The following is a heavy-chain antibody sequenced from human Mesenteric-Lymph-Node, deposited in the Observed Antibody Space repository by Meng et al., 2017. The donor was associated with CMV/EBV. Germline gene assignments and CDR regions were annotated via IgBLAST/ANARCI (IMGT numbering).Heavy chain of an antibody. CDR2: ISSGSRLI. CDR3: ARAKATARMDV. V-gene: IGHV3-21*01. Sequence: GESLKISCAASGFSFSSYSMNWVRQVPGKGLEWVSSISSGSRLIYYADSVKGRFTISRDNANNSLQLHMTSLRVEDTALYYCARAKATARMDVWGQGTTVTVSS. CDR1: GFSFSSYS. D-gene: IGHD5-18*01. J-gene: IGHJ6*02.